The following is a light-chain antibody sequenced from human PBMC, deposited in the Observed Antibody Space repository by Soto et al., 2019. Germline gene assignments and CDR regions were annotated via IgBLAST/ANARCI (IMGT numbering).Light chain of an antibody. CDR1: QSIGTL. J-gene: IGKJ2*02. V-gene: IGKV1-5*03. Sequence: DIQMTQSPSTLSASVGDRVTITCRASQSIGTLLAWHQQEPGKATKLLIYKASSLEIGVPSRFNGSGSGTEFTLTISTLQPDDLATYYCQQYKSSPCTFGQGTKLELK. CDR2: KAS. CDR3: QQYKSSPCT.